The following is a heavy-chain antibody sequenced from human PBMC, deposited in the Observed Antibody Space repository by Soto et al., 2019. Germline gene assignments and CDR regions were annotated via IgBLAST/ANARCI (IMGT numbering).Heavy chain of an antibody. CDR3: AKDAVLWFGELDHYYYYYGMDV. CDR2: ISGSGVST. J-gene: IGHJ6*02. D-gene: IGHD3-10*01. V-gene: IGHV3-23*01. CDR1: GFTFSSYA. Sequence: GGSLRLSCAASGFTFSSYAMSWVRQAPGKGLEWVSAISGSGVSTYYADSVKGRFTISRDNSKNTLYLQMNGLRAEDTAVYYYAKDAVLWFGELDHYYYYYGMDVWGQGTTVTVSS.